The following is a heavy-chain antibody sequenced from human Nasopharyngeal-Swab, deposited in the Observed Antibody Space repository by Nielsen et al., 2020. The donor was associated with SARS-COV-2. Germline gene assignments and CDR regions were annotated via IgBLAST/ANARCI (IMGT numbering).Heavy chain of an antibody. D-gene: IGHD6-6*01. J-gene: IGHJ5*02. CDR1: GFTFSSYW. CDR2: IKQDGSEK. CDR3: ARSAARSWFDP. Sequence: GESLQISCAASGFTFSSYWMSWVRQAPGKGLEWVANIKQDGSEKYYVDSVKGRFTISRDNAKNSLYLQMNSLRAEDTAVYYCARSAARSWFDPWGQGTLVTVSS. V-gene: IGHV3-7*01.